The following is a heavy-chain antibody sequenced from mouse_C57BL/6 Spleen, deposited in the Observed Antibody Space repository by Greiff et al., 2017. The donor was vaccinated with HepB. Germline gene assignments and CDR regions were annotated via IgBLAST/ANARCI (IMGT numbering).Heavy chain of an antibody. D-gene: IGHD2-4*01. CDR3: ARSGGLRRSAMDY. CDR1: GYTFTSYW. J-gene: IGHJ4*01. V-gene: IGHV1-55*01. Sequence: QVQLKQPGAELVKPGASVKMSCKASGYTFTSYWITWVKQRPGQGLEWIGDIYPGSGSTNYNEKFKSKATLTVDTSSSTAYMQLSSLTSEDSAVYYCARSGGLRRSAMDYWGQGTSVTVSS. CDR2: IYPGSGST.